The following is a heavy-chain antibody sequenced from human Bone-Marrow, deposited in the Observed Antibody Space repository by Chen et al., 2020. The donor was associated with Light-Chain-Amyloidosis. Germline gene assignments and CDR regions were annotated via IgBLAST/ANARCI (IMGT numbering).Heavy chain of an antibody. CDR2: INEDGGTT. V-gene: IGHV3-74*01. Sequence: EVQVVESGGGVVQPGGSLRLSCAAAGFTPTTYWVHWVRQAPGKGLGWVSRINEDGGTTNYEESVGGRFTISSDTAKNILYLQMNSLRAEDTALYYCAKDFGGRDDYWGQGTLVTVSS. CDR1: GFTPTTYW. CDR3: AKDFGGRDDY. D-gene: IGHD2-15*01. J-gene: IGHJ4*02.